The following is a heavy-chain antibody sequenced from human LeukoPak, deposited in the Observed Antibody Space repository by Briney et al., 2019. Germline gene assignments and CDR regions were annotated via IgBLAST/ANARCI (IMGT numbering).Heavy chain of an antibody. V-gene: IGHV4-59*13. CDR3: ARGVYIAAAQYGY. J-gene: IGHJ4*02. D-gene: IGHD6-13*01. CDR2: IYYSGTT. Sequence: SETLSLTCTVSGGSISSYYWSWIRQPQGKDLEWIGYIYYSGTTNYNPSLKSRVTIAVDTSKNQFSLKLSSVTAADTAVYYCARGVYIAAAQYGYWGQGTLVTVSS. CDR1: GGSISSYY.